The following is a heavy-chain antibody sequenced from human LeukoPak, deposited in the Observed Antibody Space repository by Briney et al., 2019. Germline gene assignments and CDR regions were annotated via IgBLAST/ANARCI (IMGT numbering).Heavy chain of an antibody. Sequence: PGGSLRLSCAASGFTFSTYAMSWVRQAPGKGLEWVSGISDSGDRTHYADSVKGRFTISRDNSKNTLYLQMKSLRAEDTAVYYCAKVAERSTPPGLWDYWGQGTLVTVSS. CDR3: AKVAERSTPPGLWDY. D-gene: IGHD1-1*01. CDR2: ISDSGDRT. J-gene: IGHJ4*02. CDR1: GFTFSTYA. V-gene: IGHV3-23*01.